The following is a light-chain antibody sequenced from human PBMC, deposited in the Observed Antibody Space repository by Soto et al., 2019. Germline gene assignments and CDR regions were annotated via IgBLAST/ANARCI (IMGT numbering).Light chain of an antibody. CDR3: SSYTTSSTYA. CDR2: EVN. J-gene: IGLJ1*01. V-gene: IGLV2-14*01. CDR1: SIDVGAYNY. Sequence: QSALAQPASVSGARGQSITMSCTGTSIDVGAYNYVSWYQQHPGKAPKLMIYEVNNRPSGVSNRFSGSKSGDTASLTISGLQAEDEADYYCSSYTTSSTYAFGTGTKLTVL.